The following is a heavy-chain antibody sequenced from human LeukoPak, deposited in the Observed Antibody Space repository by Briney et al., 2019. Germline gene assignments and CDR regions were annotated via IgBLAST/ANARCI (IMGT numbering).Heavy chain of an antibody. J-gene: IGHJ5*02. CDR3: ARGLRYSSSWYVSINWFDP. D-gene: IGHD6-13*01. Sequence: VASVKVSCKASGYTFTGYYMHWVRQAPGQGLEWMGWINPNSGGTNYAQKFQGWVTMTRDTSISTAYMELSRLRSDDTAVYYCARGLRYSSSWYVSINWFDPWGQGTLVTVSS. V-gene: IGHV1-2*04. CDR1: GYTFTGYY. CDR2: INPNSGGT.